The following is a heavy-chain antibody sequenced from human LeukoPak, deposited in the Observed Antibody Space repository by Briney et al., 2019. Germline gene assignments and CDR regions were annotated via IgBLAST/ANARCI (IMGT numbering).Heavy chain of an antibody. V-gene: IGHV3-30*04. CDR1: EFTFSTYS. D-gene: IGHD6-19*01. J-gene: IGHJ4*02. CDR2: ISHDGNNI. Sequence: PGGSLRLSCAASEFTFSTYSMHWVRQAPGKGLEWVAVISHDGNNIYYPDSVEGRFTISRDNSKNTLYLQMNSLRPEDTAVYYCARDIAVGSGCYDYWGQGTLVTVSS. CDR3: ARDIAVGSGCYDY.